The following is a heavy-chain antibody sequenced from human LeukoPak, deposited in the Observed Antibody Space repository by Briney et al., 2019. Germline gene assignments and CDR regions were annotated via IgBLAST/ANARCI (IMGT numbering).Heavy chain of an antibody. V-gene: IGHV3-30*04. Sequence: PGRSLRLSCAASGFSFSSYTMHWVRQAPGKGLEWVAVISYDGSSKYYADSVKGRFTISRDNSKNTLYLQMNSLRPEDTAVYYCAREAAGGDVDYWGQGTLVTVSS. CDR1: GFSFSSYT. J-gene: IGHJ4*02. CDR3: AREAAGGDVDY. D-gene: IGHD6-13*01. CDR2: ISYDGSSK.